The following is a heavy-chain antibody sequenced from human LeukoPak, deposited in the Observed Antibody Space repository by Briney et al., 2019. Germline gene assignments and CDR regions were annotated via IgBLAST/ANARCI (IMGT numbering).Heavy chain of an antibody. V-gene: IGHV4-4*07. Sequence: PSETLSLTCTVSGGSISSYYWSWIRQPAGKGLEWIGRIYTSVSTNYNPSLKSRVTMSVDTSKNQFSLKLSSVTAADTAVYYCARDGGYCSSTSCYSAFDYWGQGTLVTVSS. D-gene: IGHD2-2*01. CDR2: IYTSVST. J-gene: IGHJ4*02. CDR1: GGSISSYY. CDR3: ARDGGYCSSTSCYSAFDY.